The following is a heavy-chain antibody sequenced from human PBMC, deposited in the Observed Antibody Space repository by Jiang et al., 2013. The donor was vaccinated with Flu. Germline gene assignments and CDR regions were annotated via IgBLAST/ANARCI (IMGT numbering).Heavy chain of an antibody. D-gene: IGHD1-26*01. V-gene: IGHV1-69*01. J-gene: IGHJ5*02. CDR3: ARVKWELLVGNWFDP. CDR2: IIPIFGTA. Sequence: FSSYAISWVRQAPGQGLEWMGGIIPIFGTANYAQKFQGRVTITADESTSTAYMELSSLRSEDTAVYYCARVKWELLVGNWFDPWGQGTLVTVSS. CDR1: FSSYA.